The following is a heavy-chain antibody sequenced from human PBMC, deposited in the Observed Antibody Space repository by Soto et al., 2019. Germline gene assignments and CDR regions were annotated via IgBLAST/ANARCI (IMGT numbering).Heavy chain of an antibody. D-gene: IGHD4-17*01. CDR2: INPNSGGA. Sequence: ASVKVSCKASGYTFTGYYIHWVRQAPGQGLEWMGYINPNSGGANYAQNFQGRVTMTRDTSISTAYMELSRLRSDDTAVYFCARDKGLMTTVNYYFDYWGQGTLVTVSS. V-gene: IGHV1-2*02. CDR3: ARDKGLMTTVNYYFDY. CDR1: GYTFTGYY. J-gene: IGHJ4*02.